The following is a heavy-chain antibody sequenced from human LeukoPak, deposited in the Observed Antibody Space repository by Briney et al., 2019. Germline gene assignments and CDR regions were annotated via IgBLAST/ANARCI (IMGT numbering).Heavy chain of an antibody. CDR1: GYTFTSYG. J-gene: IGHJ5*02. Sequence: ASVKVSCKASGYTFTSYGISWVRQAPGQGLEWMGWISAYNGNTNYAQKLQGRVTMTTDTSTSTAYMELRSLRSDDTAVYYCARDPAREEGYSSSRYWFDPWGQGTLVTVSS. CDR3: ARDPAREEGYSSSRYWFDP. D-gene: IGHD6-13*01. V-gene: IGHV1-18*01. CDR2: ISAYNGNT.